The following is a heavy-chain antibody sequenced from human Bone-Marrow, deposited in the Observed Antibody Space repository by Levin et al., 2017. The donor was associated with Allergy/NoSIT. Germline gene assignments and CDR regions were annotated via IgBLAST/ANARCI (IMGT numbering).Heavy chain of an antibody. CDR1: GGTFSSYA. J-gene: IGHJ4*02. D-gene: IGHD4-17*01. CDR2: IIPIFGTA. V-gene: IGHV1-69*06. Sequence: HGESLKISCKASGGTFSSYAISWVRQAPGQGLEWMGGIIPIFGTANYAQKFQGRVTITADKSTSTAYMELSSLRSEDTAVYYCASSRWMYDYGDSRLDYWGQGTLVTVSS. CDR3: ASSRWMYDYGDSRLDY.